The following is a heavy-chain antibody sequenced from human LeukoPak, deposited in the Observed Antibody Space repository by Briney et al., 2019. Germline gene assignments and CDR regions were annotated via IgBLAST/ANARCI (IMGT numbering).Heavy chain of an antibody. CDR2: IKQDGGEK. D-gene: IGHD5-12*01. CDR3: ARDGSGYDSEFDY. CDR1: GFTFSSYW. Sequence: GGSLRLSCAASGFTFSSYWMSWVRQAPGKGLEWVANIKQDGGEKNYVDSVKDRFTISRDNAKNSLYLQMNSLRAEDTAVYYCARDGSGYDSEFDYWGQGTLVTVSP. J-gene: IGHJ4*02. V-gene: IGHV3-7*01.